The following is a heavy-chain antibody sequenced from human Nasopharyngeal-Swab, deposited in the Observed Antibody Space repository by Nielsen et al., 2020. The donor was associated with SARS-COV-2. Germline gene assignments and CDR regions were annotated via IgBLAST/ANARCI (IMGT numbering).Heavy chain of an antibody. V-gene: IGHV3-30-3*01. Sequence: GESLKISCAASGFTFSSYAMHWVRQAPGKGLEWVAVISYDGSNKYYADSVKGRFTISRDNSKNTLYLQMNSLRAEDTAVYYCARDVGGYPDYWGQGTLVTVSS. D-gene: IGHD2-15*01. CDR1: GFTFSSYA. CDR2: ISYDGSNK. CDR3: ARDVGGYPDY. J-gene: IGHJ4*02.